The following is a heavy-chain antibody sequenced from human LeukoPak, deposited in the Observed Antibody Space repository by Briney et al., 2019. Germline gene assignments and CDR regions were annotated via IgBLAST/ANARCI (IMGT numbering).Heavy chain of an antibody. J-gene: IGHJ4*02. Sequence: PGGSLRLSCAASGFTVSSNCMSWVRQAPGKGLEWVSIIYSGGSTYFADSVKGRFTISRDNSKNTLYLQMNSLRAEDTAVYYCARYDGGSGPFDYWGQGTLVTVSS. V-gene: IGHV3-53*01. CDR3: ARYDGGSGPFDY. D-gene: IGHD3-10*01. CDR2: IYSGGST. CDR1: GFTVSSNC.